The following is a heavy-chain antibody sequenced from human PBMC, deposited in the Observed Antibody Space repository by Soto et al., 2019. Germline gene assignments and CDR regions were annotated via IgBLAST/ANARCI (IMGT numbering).Heavy chain of an antibody. CDR3: ARRIAAATSYGMDV. J-gene: IGHJ6*02. D-gene: IGHD6-13*01. Sequence: QVQLVQSGAEVKKPGSSVKVSCKASGGTFSSYAISWVRQAPGQGLEWMGGSIPIFGTANYAQKFQGRVTITADESTSTAYMELSSLRSEDTAVYYCARRIAAATSYGMDVWGQGTTVTVSS. V-gene: IGHV1-69*01. CDR1: GGTFSSYA. CDR2: SIPIFGTA.